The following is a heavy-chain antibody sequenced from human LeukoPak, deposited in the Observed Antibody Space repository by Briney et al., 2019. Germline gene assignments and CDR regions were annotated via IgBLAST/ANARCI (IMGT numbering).Heavy chain of an antibody. CDR3: ASPPPAGDAFDI. Sequence: SETLSLTCTVSGGSISSYYWSWIRQPPGKGLEWIGSIYHSGSTYYNPSLKSRVTISVDTSKNQFSLKLSSVTAADTAVYYCASPPPAGDAFDIWGQGTMVTVSS. CDR2: IYHSGST. CDR1: GGSISSYY. J-gene: IGHJ3*02. V-gene: IGHV4-59*08.